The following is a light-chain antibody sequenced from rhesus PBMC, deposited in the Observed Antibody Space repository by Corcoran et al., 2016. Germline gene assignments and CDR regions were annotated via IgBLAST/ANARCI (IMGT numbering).Light chain of an antibody. Sequence: EIVLTQSPATLSLSPGERATLSCRASQSVSSSLAWYQQKPEQAPRLLFYGATSRATGIPDRFSGSGSGTDFNLTISSLEPEDFAVYYCQQYSNWPFTFGPGTKLDIK. V-gene: IGKV3-42*03. CDR2: GAT. CDR1: QSVSSS. CDR3: QQYSNWPFT. J-gene: IGKJ3*01.